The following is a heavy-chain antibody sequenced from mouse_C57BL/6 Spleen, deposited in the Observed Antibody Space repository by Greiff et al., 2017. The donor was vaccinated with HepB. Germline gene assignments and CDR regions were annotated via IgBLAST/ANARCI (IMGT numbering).Heavy chain of an antibody. D-gene: IGHD1-1*01. CDR3: ARTVVATAWFAY. CDR1: GYTFTSYW. Sequence: QVQLQQSGTELVKPGASVKLSCKASGYTFTSYWMHWVKQRPGQGLEWIGNINPSNGGTNYNEKFKSKATLTVDKSSSTAYMQLSSLTSEDSAVYYCARTVVATAWFAYWGQGTLVTVSA. J-gene: IGHJ3*01. CDR2: INPSNGGT. V-gene: IGHV1-53*01.